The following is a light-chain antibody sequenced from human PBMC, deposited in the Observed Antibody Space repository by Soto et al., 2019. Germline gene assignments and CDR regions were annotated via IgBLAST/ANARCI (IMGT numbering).Light chain of an antibody. CDR3: MQALQTPLT. J-gene: IGKJ4*01. V-gene: IGKV2-28*01. Sequence: DIVMTQSPLSLSVTPGQPASISCRSSQSLLAGNGYNYLDWYLQKPGQSPQLLVYLGSNRASGVPDMFSGSVSGTDFTLKISRVEAEDVGVYYCMQALQTPLTFGGGTKVEIK. CDR1: QSLLAGNGYNY. CDR2: LGS.